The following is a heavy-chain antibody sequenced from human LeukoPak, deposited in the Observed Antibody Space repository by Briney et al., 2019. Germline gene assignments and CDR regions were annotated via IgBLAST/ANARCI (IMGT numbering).Heavy chain of an antibody. CDR1: GGSISSYY. V-gene: IGHV4-4*07. Sequence: SETLSLTCTVSGGSISSYYWSWIRQPAGKGLEWIGRIYTSGSTNYNPSLKSRVTMSVDTSKNQFSLKLSSVTAADTAMYYCARHASSSSWYPYGMDVWGRGTTVTFSS. D-gene: IGHD6-13*01. CDR3: ARHASSSSWYPYGMDV. CDR2: IYTSGST. J-gene: IGHJ6*02.